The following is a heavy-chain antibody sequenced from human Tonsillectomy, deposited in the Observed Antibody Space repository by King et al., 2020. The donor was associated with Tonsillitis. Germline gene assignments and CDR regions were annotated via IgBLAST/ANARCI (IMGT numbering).Heavy chain of an antibody. Sequence: VQLVESGGGLVQPGGSLKLSCAASGFTFSGSDMYWVRQASGKGLEWVGRIRSKANSYATAYAASVKGRFTISRDDSKNTAYLQMNSLKTEDTAVYYCTRLGCSSTSCPFDYWGQGTLVTVSP. D-gene: IGHD2-2*01. CDR3: TRLGCSSTSCPFDY. J-gene: IGHJ4*02. V-gene: IGHV3-73*02. CDR2: IRSKANSYAT. CDR1: GFTFSGSD.